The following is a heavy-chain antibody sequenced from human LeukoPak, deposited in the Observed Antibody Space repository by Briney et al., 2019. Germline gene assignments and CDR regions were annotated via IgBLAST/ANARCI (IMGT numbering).Heavy chain of an antibody. Sequence: GESLRISCKGSGYIFTSYWISWVRQMPGKGLEWMGRIDPSDSYTSYNPSFQGHVTISADKAISTAYLQWSSLQASDTGIYYCARMGGLQWLVLWGQGTLVTVSS. CDR3: ARMGGLQWLVL. D-gene: IGHD6-19*01. CDR2: IDPSDSYT. V-gene: IGHV5-10-1*01. J-gene: IGHJ4*02. CDR1: GYIFTSYW.